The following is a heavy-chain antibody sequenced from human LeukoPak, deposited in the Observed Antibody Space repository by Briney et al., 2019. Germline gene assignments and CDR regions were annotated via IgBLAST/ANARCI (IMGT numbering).Heavy chain of an antibody. CDR1: GFTFSSFW. V-gene: IGHV3-7*01. J-gene: IGHJ4*02. CDR3: ARDRYCSSTSCYDFDY. CDR2: IKQDGSEK. Sequence: PGGSLRLSCAASGFTFSSFWMSWARQAPGKGLEWVANIKQDGSEKYYVDSVKGRFTISRDNAKNSLYLQMNSLRAEDTAVYYCARDRYCSSTSCYDFDYWGQGTLVTVSS. D-gene: IGHD2-2*01.